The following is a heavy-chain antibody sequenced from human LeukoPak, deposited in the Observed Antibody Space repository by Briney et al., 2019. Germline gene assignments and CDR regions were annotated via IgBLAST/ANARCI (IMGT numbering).Heavy chain of an antibody. CDR3: ARAGTVFGVAYFDY. Sequence: SETLSLTCTVSGDSISSGSYYWSWIRQPAGKGLEWIGHIYTSGSTNYNPSLKSRVTISIATSKTQFSLRLSSVTAADTAVYFCARAGTVFGVAYFDYWGKGTLVTASS. J-gene: IGHJ4*02. CDR1: GDSISSGSYY. V-gene: IGHV4-61*09. D-gene: IGHD3-3*01. CDR2: IYTSGST.